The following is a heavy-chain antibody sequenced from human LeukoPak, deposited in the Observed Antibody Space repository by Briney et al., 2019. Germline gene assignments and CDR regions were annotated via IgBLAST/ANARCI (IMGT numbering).Heavy chain of an antibody. J-gene: IGHJ4*02. CDR2: INPNSGGT. V-gene: IGHV1-2*02. CDR3: ARVEIWYYYDSSGYPFDY. D-gene: IGHD3-22*01. Sequence: GASVKVSCKASGYTFTGYYMHWVRQAPGQGLEWMGWINPNSGGTNYAQKFQGRVTMTRDTSISTAYMELSRLRSDDTAVYYCARVEIWYYYDSSGYPFDYWGQGTLVTVPS. CDR1: GYTFTGYY.